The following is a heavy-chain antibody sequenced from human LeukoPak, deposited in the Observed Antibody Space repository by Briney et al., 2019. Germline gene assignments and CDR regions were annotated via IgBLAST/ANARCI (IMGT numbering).Heavy chain of an antibody. CDR3: ARDSYDFWSGYPYSYYYYYGMDV. V-gene: IGHV3-23*01. CDR1: GFTFSSYA. CDR2: ISGSGGST. J-gene: IGHJ6*02. D-gene: IGHD3-3*01. Sequence: GGSLRLSCAASGFTFSSYAMSWVRQAPGKGLEWVSAISGSGGSTYYADSVKGRFTISRDNAKNSLYLQMNSLRAEDTAVYYCARDSYDFWSGYPYSYYYYYGMDVWGQGTTVTVSS.